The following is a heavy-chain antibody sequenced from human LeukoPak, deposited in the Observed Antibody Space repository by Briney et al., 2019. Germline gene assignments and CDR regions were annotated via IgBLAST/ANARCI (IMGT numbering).Heavy chain of an antibody. Sequence: ASVKVSCKASGYTFTSYGISWVRQPPGQGLEWMGWISAYNGNTNYAQKLQGRVTMTTDTSTSTAYMELRSLRSDDTAVYYYARVSVWEVVTAHDYWGQGTLVTVSS. V-gene: IGHV1-18*01. CDR3: ARVSVWEVVTAHDY. CDR1: GYTFTSYG. CDR2: ISAYNGNT. J-gene: IGHJ4*02. D-gene: IGHD2-21*02.